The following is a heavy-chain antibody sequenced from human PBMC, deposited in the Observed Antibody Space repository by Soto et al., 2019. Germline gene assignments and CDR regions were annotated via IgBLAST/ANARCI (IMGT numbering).Heavy chain of an antibody. Sequence: QVQLVQSGAEVKKPGSSVKVSCKVSGGPFSDYAVNWVRQAPGQGLEWMGGIIPMFGTANYAQKFQGRVTITADESTTTAYMELSSLRSEDTAVYYCARDLDYYGSGNYYNRIDYWGQGTLVTVSS. J-gene: IGHJ4*02. D-gene: IGHD3-10*01. V-gene: IGHV1-69*01. CDR1: GGPFSDYA. CDR3: ARDLDYYGSGNYYNRIDY. CDR2: IIPMFGTA.